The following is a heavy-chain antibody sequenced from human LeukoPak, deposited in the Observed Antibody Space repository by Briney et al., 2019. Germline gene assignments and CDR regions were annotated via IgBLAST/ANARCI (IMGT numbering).Heavy chain of an antibody. J-gene: IGHJ4*02. D-gene: IGHD2-8*01. CDR1: GFTFNRYW. V-gene: IGHV3-7*04. CDR2: IKEDGSVK. CDR3: ARDVLGGFDY. Sequence: GGSLRLSCAASGFTFNRYWMSWVRQAPGKGLEWVANIKEDGSVKYYVDSVKGRFTISRDNAKNSLYLQMNSLRAEDTAVYYCARDVLGGFDYWGQGTLVTVSS.